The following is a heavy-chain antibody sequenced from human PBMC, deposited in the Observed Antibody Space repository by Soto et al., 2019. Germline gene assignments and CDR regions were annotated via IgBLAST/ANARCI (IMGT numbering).Heavy chain of an antibody. Sequence: ASVKVSCKSSCYTFTSYGISLFRHSPGQGLEWMGWISAYNGNTNYAQKLQGRVTMTTDTSTSTAYMELRSLRSDDTAVYYCASASREIAAAGDAFDIWGQGTMVTVSS. V-gene: IGHV1-18*01. J-gene: IGHJ3*02. CDR3: ASASREIAAAGDAFDI. CDR2: ISAYNGNT. CDR1: CYTFTSYG. D-gene: IGHD6-13*01.